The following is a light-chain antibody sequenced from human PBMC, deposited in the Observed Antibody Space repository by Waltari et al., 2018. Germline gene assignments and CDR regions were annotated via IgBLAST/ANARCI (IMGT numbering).Light chain of an antibody. CDR3: QQYNSYPHT. CDR2: KAS. CDR1: QSISSW. V-gene: IGKV1-5*03. Sequence: DIQMTQSPSTLSASVGDRVAITCRASQSISSWLAWYQQKPGKAPKLLIYKASTLESGVPSRLGGSGSGAEFTLTISSLQPDDFATYYCQQYNSYPHTFGQGTKLEIK. J-gene: IGKJ2*01.